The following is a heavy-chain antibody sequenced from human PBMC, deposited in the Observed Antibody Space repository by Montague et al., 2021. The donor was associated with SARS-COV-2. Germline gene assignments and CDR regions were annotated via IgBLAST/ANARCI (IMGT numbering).Heavy chain of an antibody. D-gene: IGHD1-1*01. Sequence: SETLSLTCTVSGDSMTYFYWSWIRQTPEKGLEWIGYIFYRGNTKYNPSLESRVTITVDTSKDQFYLKLNSVTAADTAVYYCARGATRTFDYWGQGSLVTVSS. V-gene: IGHV4-59*01. CDR3: ARGATRTFDY. CDR1: GDSMTYFY. J-gene: IGHJ4*02. CDR2: IFYRGNT.